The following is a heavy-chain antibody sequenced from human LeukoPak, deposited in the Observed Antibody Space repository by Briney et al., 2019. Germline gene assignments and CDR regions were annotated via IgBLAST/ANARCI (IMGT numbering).Heavy chain of an antibody. CDR2: IKDNGSEK. Sequence: PGGSLRLSCAASGFTFSTYWMSWVRQAPGKGLGWVANIKDNGSEKHYVDSVKGRFTISRDNAKNSLYLHMNSLRAEDTAVYYCARGGRSGYFYWGQGTLVTVSS. V-gene: IGHV3-7*01. D-gene: IGHD3-22*01. J-gene: IGHJ4*02. CDR3: ARGGRSGYFY. CDR1: GFTFSTYW.